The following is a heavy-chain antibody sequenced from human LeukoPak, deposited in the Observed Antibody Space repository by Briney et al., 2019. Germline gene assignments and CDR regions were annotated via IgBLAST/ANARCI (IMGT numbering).Heavy chain of an antibody. CDR2: INPNSGGT. CDR3: AIRGYCSSTSCYRTGAFDI. J-gene: IGHJ3*02. Sequence: ASVKVSCKASGYTFTGYYMHWVRQAPGQGLEWMGWINPNSGGTNYAQKFQGRVTMTRDTSISTAYMELSRLRSDDTAVYYCAIRGYCSSTSCYRTGAFDIWGQGTMVTVSS. V-gene: IGHV1-2*02. D-gene: IGHD2-2*02. CDR1: GYTFTGYY.